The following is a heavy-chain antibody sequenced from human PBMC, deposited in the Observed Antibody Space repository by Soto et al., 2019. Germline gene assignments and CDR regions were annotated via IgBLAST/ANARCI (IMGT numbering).Heavy chain of an antibody. CDR2: ISYSGNT. D-gene: IGHD3-10*01. J-gene: IGHJ5*01. CDR3: AREEVAYFGSGSHNWFDY. Sequence: SGTLSLTCPVSGGSVNVGDHYLSWIPPFPRGGLECIGYISYSGNTYYNPSLKGRVTLSLDISKSQFSLKLASVTAADTAMYYCAREEVAYFGSGSHNWFDYWGQGTLVTVSS. V-gene: IGHV4-31*03. CDR1: GGSVNVGDHY.